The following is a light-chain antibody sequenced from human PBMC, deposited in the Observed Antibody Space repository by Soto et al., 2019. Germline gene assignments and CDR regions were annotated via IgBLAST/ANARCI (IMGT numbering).Light chain of an antibody. CDR2: WAS. V-gene: IGKV4-1*01. CDR1: QNILYSSNNKNY. J-gene: IGKJ1*01. CDR3: QQYDSTPRT. Sequence: DIVMTQSPDSLAVSLGERATINCKSSQNILYSSNNKNYLAWYQQIPGQPPKLLIYWASTRESGVPDRYSGSGSGTDFTLTISSLQAEDVAVYYCQQYDSTPRTFGQGTKVEIK.